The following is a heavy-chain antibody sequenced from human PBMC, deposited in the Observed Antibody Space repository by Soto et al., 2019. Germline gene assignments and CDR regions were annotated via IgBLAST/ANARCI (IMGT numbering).Heavy chain of an antibody. CDR2: IRSKAYGGTT. V-gene: IGHV3-49*03. CDR1: GFTFGDYA. Sequence: GGSLRLSCTASGFTFGDYAMSWFRQAPGKGLEWVGFIRSKAYGGTTEYAASVKGRFTISRDDSKSIAYLQMNSLKTEDTAVYYCTREGGLEGGDYEFYYFDYWGQGTLVTVSS. CDR3: TREGGLEGGDYEFYYFDY. D-gene: IGHD4-17*01. J-gene: IGHJ4*02.